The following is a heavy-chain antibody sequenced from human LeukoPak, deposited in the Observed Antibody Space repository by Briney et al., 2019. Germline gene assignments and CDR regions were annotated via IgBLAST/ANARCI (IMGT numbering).Heavy chain of an antibody. Sequence: LGGSLTLSCAASGFTFSNYWMSWVRQSPGKGLEWVANIKQDGSERYYVASVRGRFTISRDNAKNSLYLQMNSLGPEDTAVYYCARDPYSGNYGNYYYYYMDVWGKGTTVSISS. V-gene: IGHV3-7*01. D-gene: IGHD1-26*01. CDR3: ARDPYSGNYGNYYYYYMDV. CDR1: GFTFSNYW. CDR2: IKQDGSER. J-gene: IGHJ6*03.